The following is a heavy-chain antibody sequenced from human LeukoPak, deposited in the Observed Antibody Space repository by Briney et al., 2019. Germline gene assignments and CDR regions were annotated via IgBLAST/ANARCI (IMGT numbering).Heavy chain of an antibody. D-gene: IGHD5-24*01. J-gene: IGHJ4*02. CDR3: ARDGEMPTIYFDY. Sequence: GGSLRLSCAVSGFTFSSHRMSWVRQAPGKGLEWVANIKQDGSETYYVDSVKGRFTISRDNAKNSLFLQMNSLRADDTAVYYCARDGEMPTIYFDYWGQGTLVTVSS. V-gene: IGHV3-7*01. CDR1: GFTFSSHR. CDR2: IKQDGSET.